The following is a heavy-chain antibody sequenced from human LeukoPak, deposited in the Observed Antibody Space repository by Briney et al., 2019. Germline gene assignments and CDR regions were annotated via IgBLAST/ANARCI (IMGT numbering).Heavy chain of an antibody. CDR1: GGSISSYY. Sequence: SETLSLTCTVSGGSISSYYWSWIRQPPGKGLEWIGYIYYGGSTNYNPSLKSRVTISVDTSKNQFSLKLSSVTAADTAVYYCARAGYYGSGSPPFYWGQGTLVTVSS. CDR3: ARAGYYGSGSPPFY. J-gene: IGHJ4*02. V-gene: IGHV4-59*01. D-gene: IGHD3-10*01. CDR2: IYYGGST.